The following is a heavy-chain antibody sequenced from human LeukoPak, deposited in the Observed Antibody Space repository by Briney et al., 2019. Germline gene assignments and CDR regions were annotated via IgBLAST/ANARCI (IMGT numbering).Heavy chain of an antibody. V-gene: IGHV3-30*02. CDR1: GFTFSSYG. J-gene: IGHJ4*02. D-gene: IGHD6-19*01. CDR2: IRYDGSNK. Sequence: GGSLRLSCAASGFTFSSYGMHWFPQAPGKGLGGVAFIRYDGSNKYYADSVKGRFTISRDNSKNTLYLQMNSLRAEDTAVYYCAKDEYSSGWYEDYFDYWGQGTLVTVSS. CDR3: AKDEYSSGWYEDYFDY.